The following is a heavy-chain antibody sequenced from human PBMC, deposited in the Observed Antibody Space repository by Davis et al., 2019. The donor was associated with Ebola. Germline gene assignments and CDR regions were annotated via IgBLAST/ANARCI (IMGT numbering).Heavy chain of an antibody. D-gene: IGHD3-10*01. J-gene: IGHJ4*02. Sequence: PGGSLRLSCAVSGFTFSNYWMHWVRQVPGKGLGWVASIKTNGIETSYAHYLRDRFTISRYYVKNTLALQLNSLRPDDAAVYYCATDKGMGSGSCEHWGQGTLVTVAS. CDR3: ATDKGMGSGSCEH. CDR1: GFTFSNYW. CDR2: IKTNGIET. V-gene: IGHV3-74*03.